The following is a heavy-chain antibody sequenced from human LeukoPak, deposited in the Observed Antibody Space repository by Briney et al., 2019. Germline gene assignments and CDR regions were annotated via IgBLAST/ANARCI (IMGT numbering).Heavy chain of an antibody. CDR3: ARVYDSSGYYRLGAFDI. V-gene: IGHV1-69*01. J-gene: IGHJ3*02. D-gene: IGHD3-22*01. CDR2: IIPIFGTA. Sequence: GSSVKVSCKASEGTFSSYAISWVRQAPGQGLEWMGGIIPIFGTANYAQKFQGRVTITADESTSTAYMELSSLRSEDTAVYYCARVYDSSGYYRLGAFDIWGQGTMVTVSS. CDR1: EGTFSSYA.